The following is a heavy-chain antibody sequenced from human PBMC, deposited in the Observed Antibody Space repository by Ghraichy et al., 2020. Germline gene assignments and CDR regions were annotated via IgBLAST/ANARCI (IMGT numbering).Heavy chain of an antibody. D-gene: IGHD2-2*01. CDR3: ARDGCSSTSCYLIYYYYGMDV. V-gene: IGHV3-30-3*01. Sequence: GGSLRLSCAASGFTFSSYAMHWVRQAPGKGLEWVAVISYDGSNKYYADSVKGRFTISRDNSKNTLYLQMNSLRAEDTAVYYCARDGCSSTSCYLIYYYYGMDVWGQGTTVTVSS. J-gene: IGHJ6*02. CDR1: GFTFSSYA. CDR2: ISYDGSNK.